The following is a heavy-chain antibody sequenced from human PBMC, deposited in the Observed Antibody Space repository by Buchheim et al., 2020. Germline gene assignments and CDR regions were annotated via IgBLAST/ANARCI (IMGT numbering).Heavy chain of an antibody. Sequence: EVQLVESGGGLVQPGGSLRLSCAASGFTFSSYWMSWVRQAPGKGLEWVANIKQDGSEKYYVDSVKGRFTISRDNAKKSLYLQMNSLGAEDTAVYYCARDGSGWFGELPIDYWGQGTL. J-gene: IGHJ4*02. D-gene: IGHD3-10*01. V-gene: IGHV3-7*01. CDR3: ARDGSGWFGELPIDY. CDR2: IKQDGSEK. CDR1: GFTFSSYW.